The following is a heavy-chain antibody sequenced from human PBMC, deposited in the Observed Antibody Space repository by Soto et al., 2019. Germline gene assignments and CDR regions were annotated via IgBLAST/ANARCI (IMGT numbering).Heavy chain of an antibody. CDR1: GYTFTGYY. V-gene: IGHV1-2*04. CDR3: ARDKRYCSSTCCHGTGYYYYYMDV. CDR2: INPNSGGT. D-gene: IGHD2-2*01. Sequence: QVQLVQSGAEVKKPGASVKVSCKASGYTFTGYYMHWVRQAPGQGLEWMGWINPNSGGTNYAQKFQGWVTMTRDTSISTAYMELSRLRSDDTAVYYCARDKRYCSSTCCHGTGYYYYYMDVWGKGTTVTVSS. J-gene: IGHJ6*03.